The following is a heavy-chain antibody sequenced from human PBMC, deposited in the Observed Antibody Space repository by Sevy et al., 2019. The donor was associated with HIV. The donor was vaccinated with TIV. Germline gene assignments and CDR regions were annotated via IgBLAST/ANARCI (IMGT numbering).Heavy chain of an antibody. D-gene: IGHD3-16*01. CDR3: ARGRITFFDD. CDR2: IYCGGST. Sequence: SETLSLTCIVSGGPMSTCTNFWGWIRQPPGKGLEWIGSIYCGGSTYYNPSLKSRVAISVDTSKNQFSLKVNSVSAADTAVYYCARGRITFFDDWGQGALVTVSS. J-gene: IGHJ4*02. CDR1: GGPMSTCTNF. V-gene: IGHV4-39*01.